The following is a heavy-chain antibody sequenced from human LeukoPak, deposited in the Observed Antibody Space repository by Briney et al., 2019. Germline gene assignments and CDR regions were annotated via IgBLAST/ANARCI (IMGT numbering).Heavy chain of an antibody. CDR3: AKDRGRDNSGFYLHFDY. Sequence: GGSLRLSCAASGFTFSSYGMHWVRQAPGKGLEWVSFIRYDGNSNYYVGSVKGRFTISRDNSKNTLYLQMNSLRAEDTAVYYCAKDRGRDNSGFYLHFDYWGQGALVTVSS. V-gene: IGHV3-30*02. D-gene: IGHD3-22*01. J-gene: IGHJ4*02. CDR1: GFTFSSYG. CDR2: IRYDGNSN.